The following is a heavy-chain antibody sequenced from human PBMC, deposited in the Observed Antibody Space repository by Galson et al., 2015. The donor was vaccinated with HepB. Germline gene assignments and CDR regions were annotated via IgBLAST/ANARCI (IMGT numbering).Heavy chain of an antibody. CDR1: GFTFSSYS. J-gene: IGHJ4*02. Sequence: CAASGFTFSSYSMNWVRQAPGKGLEWVSSISSSSSYIYYADSVKGRFTISRDDSQNTLYLQMSSLKAEDTAVYYCTPGTWLDFWGQGTLVTVSS. V-gene: IGHV3-21*03. D-gene: IGHD1-26*01. CDR2: ISSSSSYI. CDR3: TPGTWLDF.